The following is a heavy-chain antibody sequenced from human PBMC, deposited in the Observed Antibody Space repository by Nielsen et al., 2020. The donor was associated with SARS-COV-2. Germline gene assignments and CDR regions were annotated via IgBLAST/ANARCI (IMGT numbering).Heavy chain of an antibody. D-gene: IGHD4-17*01. CDR3: AHSPTVLAPHFDY. Sequence: SGPTLVKPTQTLTLTCTFSGFSLNSFGVGVGWIRQPPGKALEWLGFIYWNDDRRYSPSLKTRITITKDTSKNQVVLTMTNMDPVDTGTYYCAHSPTVLAPHFDYWGQGALVTVSS. CDR2: IYWNDDR. CDR1: GFSLNSFGVG. V-gene: IGHV2-5*01. J-gene: IGHJ4*02.